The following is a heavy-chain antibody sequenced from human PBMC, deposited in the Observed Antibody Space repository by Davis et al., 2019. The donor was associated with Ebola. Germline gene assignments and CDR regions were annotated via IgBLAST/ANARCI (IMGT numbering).Heavy chain of an antibody. CDR2: MNPKSGNT. V-gene: IGHV1-8*01. J-gene: IGHJ5*02. CDR1: GYTFSSND. Sequence: AASVKVSCKASGYTFSSNDINWVRQATGQGLEWMGWMNPKSGNTGYAQKFQGRVTMTRNTSISTAYMELSSLRSEDTAVYYCARGRTTVTTWWFDPWGQGTLVTVSS. CDR3: ARGRTTVTTWWFDP. D-gene: IGHD4-17*01.